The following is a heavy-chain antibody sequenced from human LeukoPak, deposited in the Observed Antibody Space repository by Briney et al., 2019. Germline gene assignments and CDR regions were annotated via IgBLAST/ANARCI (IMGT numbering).Heavy chain of an antibody. Sequence: GGSLRLSCAASGFTFSSYAMSWVRQAPGKGLEWVSAISGSGGSTYYADSVKGRFTISRDSSKNMIYLAMSSLKAEDTAVYYCAKERSLEIAVAGTIFDSWGQGTLVTVSS. V-gene: IGHV3-23*01. CDR1: GFTFSSYA. J-gene: IGHJ4*02. D-gene: IGHD6-19*01. CDR2: ISGSGGST. CDR3: AKERSLEIAVAGTIFDS.